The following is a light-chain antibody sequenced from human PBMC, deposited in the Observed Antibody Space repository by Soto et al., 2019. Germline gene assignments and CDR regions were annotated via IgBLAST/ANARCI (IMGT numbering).Light chain of an antibody. CDR1: SSDIGDSNY. CDR2: DVS. J-gene: IGLJ1*01. Sequence: QPVLTQPASGSGSPGQSSTLSCTETSSDIGDSNYVSWYQQHPGKAPKLVIYDVSNRPSGVSNRFSGSKSANTASLTISGLQAEDEADYYCSSFRSSSTSYVFGTGTKVTVL. V-gene: IGLV2-14*03. CDR3: SSFRSSSTSYV.